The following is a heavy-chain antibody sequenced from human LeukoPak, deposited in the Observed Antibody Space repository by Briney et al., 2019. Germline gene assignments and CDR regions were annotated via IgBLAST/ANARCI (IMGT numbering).Heavy chain of an antibody. CDR3: AKDVVLTPGYFDY. CDR2: ISGGGTST. Sequence: GGSLRLSCAASGFTFSDHYMDWVRQAPGKGLEWVSAISGGGTSTYYADSVKGRLTISRDNSKNTLYLQMNSLRAEDTAVYYCAKDVVLTPGYFDYWGQGTLVTVSS. V-gene: IGHV3-23*01. CDR1: GFTFSDHY. J-gene: IGHJ4*02. D-gene: IGHD4/OR15-4a*01.